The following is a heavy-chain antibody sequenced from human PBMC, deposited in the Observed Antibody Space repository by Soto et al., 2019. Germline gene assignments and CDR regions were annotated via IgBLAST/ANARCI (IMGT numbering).Heavy chain of an antibody. V-gene: IGHV1-69*13. CDR2: IIPIFGTA. Sequence: SVKVSCKASGGTFSSYAISWVRQAPGQGLEWMGGIIPIFGTANYAQKFQGRVTITADESTSTAYMELSSLRSEDTAVYYCARTTTGRDYYYYYGMDVWGQGTTVTSP. CDR3: ARTTTGRDYYYYYGMDV. D-gene: IGHD4-17*01. CDR1: GGTFSSYA. J-gene: IGHJ6*02.